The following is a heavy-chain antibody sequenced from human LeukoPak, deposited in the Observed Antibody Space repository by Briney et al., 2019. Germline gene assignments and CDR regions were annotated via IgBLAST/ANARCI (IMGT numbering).Heavy chain of an antibody. D-gene: IGHD3-9*01. Sequence: SETLSLTWAVDGGSFSGYYWSLIRQPPGKGLELIGEINHSGSTNYNPSLKSRVTISVDTSKNQFYLKLSTVTAADTAVYYCARGPRCILAGYYLDYWGQGTLVTVYS. V-gene: IGHV4-34*01. CDR2: INHSGST. CDR1: GGSFSGYY. CDR3: ARGPRCILAGYYLDY. J-gene: IGHJ4*02.